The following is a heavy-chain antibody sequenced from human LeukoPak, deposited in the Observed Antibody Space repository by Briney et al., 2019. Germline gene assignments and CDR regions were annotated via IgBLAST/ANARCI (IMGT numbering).Heavy chain of an antibody. J-gene: IGHJ4*02. CDR2: IIPIFGTA. D-gene: IGHD1-26*01. CDR3: ATSGSYSHFYFDY. V-gene: IGHV1-69*05. CDR1: GGTFSSYA. Sequence: SVKVSCKASGGTFSSYAISWVRQAPGQGIEWMGGIIPIFGTANYAQKFQGSVTITTDESTSTAYMELSSLRSEDTAVYYCATSGSYSHFYFDYWGQGTLVTVSS.